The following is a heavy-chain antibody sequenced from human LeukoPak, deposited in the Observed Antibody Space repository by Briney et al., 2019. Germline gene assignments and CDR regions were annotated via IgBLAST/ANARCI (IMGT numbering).Heavy chain of an antibody. Sequence: GGSLRLSCAASGFTFNSYTMFWVRQAPGKGLEWVAVTSNDENNKYYADSVKGRFTISRDNSRDTLFLEMSSLRVEDTAVYYCARDPIMGPPDYFDYWGRGTLVTVSS. CDR2: TSNDENNK. J-gene: IGHJ4*02. CDR1: GFTFNSYT. CDR3: ARDPIMGPPDYFDY. D-gene: IGHD1-14*01. V-gene: IGHV3-30-3*01.